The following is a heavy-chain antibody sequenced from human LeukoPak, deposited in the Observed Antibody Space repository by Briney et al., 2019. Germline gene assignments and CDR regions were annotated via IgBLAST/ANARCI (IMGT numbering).Heavy chain of an antibody. CDR1: GFTFSSYA. CDR2: ISGSGGST. CDR3: AKYGSSSWYERKYNWFDP. D-gene: IGHD6-13*01. V-gene: IGHV3-23*01. Sequence: GGSLRLSCAASGFTFSSYAMSWVRQAPGKGLEWVSAISGSGGSTYYADSVKGRFTISRDNSKNTLYLQMDSLRAEDTAVYYCAKYGSSSWYERKYNWFDPWGQGTLVTVSS. J-gene: IGHJ5*02.